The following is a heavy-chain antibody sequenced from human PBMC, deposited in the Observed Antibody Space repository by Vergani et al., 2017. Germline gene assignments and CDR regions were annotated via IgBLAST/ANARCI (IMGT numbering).Heavy chain of an antibody. CDR2: IDPSDSYT. J-gene: IGHJ4*02. CDR3: ARHNTLIAAAALDF. CDR1: GYSFTRNW. V-gene: IGHV5-10-1*03. Sequence: EVQLVQSGAEMQKPGESLRISCKGSGYSFTRNWISWVRQMPGKGLEWLGRIDPSDSYTNYSPSFQGHVTISVDKSINTAYLQWSSLKTSDTAIYYCARHNTLIAAAALDFWGQGTLVTVSS. D-gene: IGHD6-25*01.